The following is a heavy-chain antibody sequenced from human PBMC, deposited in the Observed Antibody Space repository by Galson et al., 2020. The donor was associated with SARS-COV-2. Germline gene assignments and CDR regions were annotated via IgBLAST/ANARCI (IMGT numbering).Heavy chain of an antibody. CDR2: ISGRGAYT. J-gene: IGHJ4*02. Sequence: ESLKISCAASGFTFSNSAMSWVRQAPGKGLEWVSGISGRGAYTYYTDSVKGRFTISRDNSKNTLYLQMNSLRAEDTAVYYCAKDGGSDPTKVWFCDYWGQGTLVTVSS. D-gene: IGHD2-15*01. CDR3: AKDGGSDPTKVWFCDY. CDR1: GFTFSNSA. V-gene: IGHV3-23*01.